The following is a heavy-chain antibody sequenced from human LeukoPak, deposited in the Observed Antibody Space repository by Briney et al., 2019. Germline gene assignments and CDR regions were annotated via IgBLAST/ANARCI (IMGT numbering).Heavy chain of an antibody. J-gene: IGHJ4*02. CDR1: GGSVSSGSYY. D-gene: IGHD3-10*01. CDR3: ARGAYGSGSYSRFDY. CDR2: IYYSGST. Sequence: SETLSLTCTVSGGSVSSGSYYWSWIRQPPGKGLEWIGYIYYSGSTNYNPSLKSRVTMSVDTSKNQFSLKLSSVTAADTAVYYCARGAYGSGSYSRFDYWGQGTLVTVSS. V-gene: IGHV4-61*01.